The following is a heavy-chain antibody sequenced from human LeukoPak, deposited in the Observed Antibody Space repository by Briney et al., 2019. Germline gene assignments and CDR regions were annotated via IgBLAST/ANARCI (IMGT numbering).Heavy chain of an antibody. V-gene: IGHV3-23*01. J-gene: IGHJ4*02. CDR1: GFTFSRYA. D-gene: IGHD2-2*01. Sequence: GGSLRLSCAASGFTFSRYAMSWVRQAPGRGLEWVSAISGNSGSTFYADSVKGRFTISRDNSKNTPYLQMNSLRAEDTAIYYCAKAIVVIPAAGDYFDYWGQGTLVTVSS. CDR3: AKAIVVIPAAGDYFDY. CDR2: ISGNSGST.